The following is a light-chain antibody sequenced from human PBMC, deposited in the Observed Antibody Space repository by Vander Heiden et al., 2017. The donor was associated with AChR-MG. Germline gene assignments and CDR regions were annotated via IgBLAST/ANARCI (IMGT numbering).Light chain of an antibody. V-gene: IGKV3-11*01. Sequence: ETVLTQSPATLSLSPGERATLSCRASHPITNFLAWYRQKPGQAPRLVMYDVSTRATGIPARFSGSGSGTDFTLTISSLEPDDSAVYYCQQLSTWPGTLGQGPRWKSN. CDR2: DVS. CDR3: QQLSTWPGT. CDR1: HPITNF. J-gene: IGKJ1*01.